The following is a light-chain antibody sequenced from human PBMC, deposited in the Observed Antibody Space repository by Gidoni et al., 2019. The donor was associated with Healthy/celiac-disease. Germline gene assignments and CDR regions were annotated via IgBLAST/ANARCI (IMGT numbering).Light chain of an antibody. CDR3: MQALQTPLT. CDR1: QSRLHSNGHNY. CDR2: LGS. V-gene: IGKV2-28*01. Sequence: DMVMTKPQPSLPVNPGEPASISCRPGQSRLHSNGHNYLEWYLQKPGQSTQLLIYLGSKQAAGVPDRFSGSGSGTDFTLKISRVEAEDVGVYYCMQALQTPLTFGGGTKVEIK. J-gene: IGKJ4*01.